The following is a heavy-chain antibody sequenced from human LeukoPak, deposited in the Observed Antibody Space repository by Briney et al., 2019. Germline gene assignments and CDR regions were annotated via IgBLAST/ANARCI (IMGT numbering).Heavy chain of an antibody. Sequence: GGSLRLSCAASGFTFSSYAMSRVRQAPGKGLEWVSAISGSGGSTYYADSVKGRFTISRDNSKNTLYLQMNSLRAEDTAVYYCAKDLGQQLVRYYFDYWGQGTLVTVSS. CDR3: AKDLGQQLVRYYFDY. V-gene: IGHV3-23*01. CDR1: GFTFSSYA. D-gene: IGHD6-13*01. CDR2: ISGSGGST. J-gene: IGHJ4*02.